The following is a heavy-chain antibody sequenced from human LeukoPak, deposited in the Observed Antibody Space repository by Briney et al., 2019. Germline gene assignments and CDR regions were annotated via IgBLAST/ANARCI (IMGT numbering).Heavy chain of an antibody. CDR2: ISGSGGST. J-gene: IGHJ4*02. CDR1: GFTFSSYA. D-gene: IGHD1-1*01. V-gene: IGHV3-23*01. CDR3: AKSPKLTPWSYYFDY. Sequence: GGSLRLSCAASGFTFSSYAMHWVRQAPGKGLEWVSAISGSGGSTYYADSVKGRFTISRDNSKNTLYLQMNSLRAEDTAVYYCAKSPKLTPWSYYFDYWGQGTLVTVSS.